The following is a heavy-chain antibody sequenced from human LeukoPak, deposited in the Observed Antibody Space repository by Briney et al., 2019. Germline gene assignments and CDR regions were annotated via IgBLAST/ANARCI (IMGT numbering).Heavy chain of an antibody. V-gene: IGHV3-23*01. CDR2: ISGSGGDS. D-gene: IGHD3-3*01. CDR1: GFTFNNFA. J-gene: IGHJ4*02. CDR3: AKMAIAKGATQGRDFLQFDF. Sequence: PGGSLRLSCAASGFTFNNFAMSWVRQAPGKGLVWVSLISGSGGDSKSVDSVKGRFVISRDNSKNSLYLQLNSLRPEDTAVYYCAKMAIAKGATQGRDFLQFDFWGQGTLVTVSS.